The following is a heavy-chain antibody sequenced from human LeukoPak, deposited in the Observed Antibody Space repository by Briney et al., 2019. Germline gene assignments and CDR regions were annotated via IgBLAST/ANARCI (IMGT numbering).Heavy chain of an antibody. Sequence: SETLSLTCAVYGGSFSGYYWSWIRQPPGKGLEWIGEINHSGSTNYNPSLKSRVTISVDTSKNQFSLKLSSVTAADTAVYYCARVRSERNTRLGWFDPWGQGTLVTVSS. CDR2: INHSGST. CDR3: ARVRSERNTRLGWFDP. J-gene: IGHJ5*02. V-gene: IGHV4-34*01. CDR1: GGSFSGYY. D-gene: IGHD1-14*01.